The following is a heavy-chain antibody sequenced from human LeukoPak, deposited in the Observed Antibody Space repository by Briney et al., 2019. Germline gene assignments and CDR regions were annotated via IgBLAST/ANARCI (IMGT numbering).Heavy chain of an antibody. D-gene: IGHD3-22*01. J-gene: IGHJ4*02. CDR3: ARHVVTVYFDY. CDR1: GFTFSDYN. CDR2: ISRSGSTK. V-gene: IGHV3-11*04. Sequence: GGSLRLSCAASGFTFSDYNMRRIRQAPGKGLEWVSSISRSGSTKYYADSVKGRFTISRDNAKNSLYLQMNSLRAEDTAVYYCARHVVTVYFDYWGQGTLVTVSS.